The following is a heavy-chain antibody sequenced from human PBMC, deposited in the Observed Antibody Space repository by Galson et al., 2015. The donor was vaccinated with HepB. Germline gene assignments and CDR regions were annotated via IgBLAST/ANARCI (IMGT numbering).Heavy chain of an antibody. D-gene: IGHD1-7*01. J-gene: IGHJ4*02. Sequence: SVKVSCKVSGYTLTELSMHWVRQAPGKGLEWMGGFDPEDGETIYAQKFQGRVTMTEDTSTDTAYMELSSLRSEDTAVYYCATAGLNWNYYYFDYWGQGTLVTVSS. CDR2: FDPEDGET. CDR1: GYTLTELS. V-gene: IGHV1-24*01. CDR3: ATAGLNWNYYYFDY.